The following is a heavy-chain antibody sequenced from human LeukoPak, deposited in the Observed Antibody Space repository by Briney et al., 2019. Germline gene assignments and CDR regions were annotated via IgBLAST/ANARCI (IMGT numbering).Heavy chain of an antibody. V-gene: IGHV5-51*01. CDR1: GYSFTSYW. J-gene: IGHJ4*02. CDR2: IYPGDSDT. D-gene: IGHD2-2*02. Sequence: GESLKISCKGSGYSFTSYWIGWVRQMPGKGLEWMGIIYPGDSDTRYSPSFQGQVTISADKSISTAYLQWSSLKASDTAMYYCAGSTAAIDPTFDYWGQGTLVTVSS. CDR3: AGSTAAIDPTFDY.